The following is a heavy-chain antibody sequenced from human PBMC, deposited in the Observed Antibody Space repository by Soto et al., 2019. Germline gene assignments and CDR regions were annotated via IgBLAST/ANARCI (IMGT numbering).Heavy chain of an antibody. CDR2: IYYSGSS. CDR3: ARYYCTSTTCYYFDY. D-gene: IGHD2-2*01. V-gene: IGHV4-59*01. CDR1: GGSISSYC. J-gene: IGHJ4*02. Sequence: SETLSLTCTVSGGSISSYCWSWIRQPPGKGLEWIGYIYYSGSSNYNPSLKSRVTISVDTSKNQFSLKLNSVTAADTAVYYCARYYCTSTTCYYFDYWGQGTLVTVSS.